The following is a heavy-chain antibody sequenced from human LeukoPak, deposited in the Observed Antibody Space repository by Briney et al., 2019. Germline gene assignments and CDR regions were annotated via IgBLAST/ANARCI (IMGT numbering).Heavy chain of an antibody. CDR2: IYYSGST. CDR3: ARGYSYGEFN. CDR1: GGSISNYY. V-gene: IGHV4-59*01. D-gene: IGHD5-18*01. Sequence: SETLSLTCTVSGGSISNYYWSWIRQPPGKGLEWIGYIYYSGSTNYNPSLKSRVTISVDTSKNQFSLKLSSVTAADTAVYYCARGYSYGEFNWGQGTLVTVSS. J-gene: IGHJ4*02.